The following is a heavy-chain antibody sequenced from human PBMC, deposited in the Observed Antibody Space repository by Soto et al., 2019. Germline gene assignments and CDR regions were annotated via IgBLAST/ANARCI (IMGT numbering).Heavy chain of an antibody. CDR3: ATKASAGGYCSGGSCYPYYYYYGMDV. CDR2: INTNTGNP. V-gene: IGHV7-4-1*01. CDR1: GYTFTSYG. J-gene: IGHJ6*02. Sequence: ASVKVSCKASGYTFTSYGISWVRQAPGQGLEWMGWINTNTGNPTYAQGFTGRFVFSLDTSVSTAYLQICSLKAEDTAVYYCATKASAGGYCSGGSCYPYYYYYGMDVWGQGTTVTVSS. D-gene: IGHD2-15*01.